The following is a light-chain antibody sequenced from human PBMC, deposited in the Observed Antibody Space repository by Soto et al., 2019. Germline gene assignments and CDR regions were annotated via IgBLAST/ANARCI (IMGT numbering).Light chain of an antibody. CDR1: SRDVGGYNY. CDR2: DVS. V-gene: IGLV2-14*01. Sequence: PSPGSGSPGQSITLSCTGTSRDVGGYNYVSWYQQHPGKAPKLMIYDVSNRPSGVSNRFSGSKSGNTASLTISGLQAEDEADYYCSSYTSSSTWVFGTGTKVTVL. J-gene: IGLJ1*01. CDR3: SSYTSSSTWV.